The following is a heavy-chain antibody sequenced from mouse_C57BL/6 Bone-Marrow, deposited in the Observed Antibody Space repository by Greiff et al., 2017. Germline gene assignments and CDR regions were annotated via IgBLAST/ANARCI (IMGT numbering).Heavy chain of an antibody. Sequence: VQLQESGPELVKPGASVKISCKASGYAFSSSWMNWVKQRPGKGLEWIGRIYPGDGDTNYNGKFKGKATLTADKSSSTAYMQLSSLTSEDSAVYFCARWDFLKDYWGKGTTLTVSS. CDR1: GYAFSSSW. D-gene: IGHD4-1*01. V-gene: IGHV1-82*01. J-gene: IGHJ2*01. CDR2: IYPGDGDT. CDR3: ARWDFLKDY.